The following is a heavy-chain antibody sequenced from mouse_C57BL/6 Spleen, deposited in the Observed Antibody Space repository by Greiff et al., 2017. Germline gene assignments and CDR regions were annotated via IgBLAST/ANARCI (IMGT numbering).Heavy chain of an antibody. CDR3: ARRDYGYDPYAMDY. D-gene: IGHD2-2*01. CDR1: GYAFTNYL. Sequence: VQLQQSGAELVRPGTSVKVSCKASGYAFTNYLIEWVKQRPGQGLELIGVINPGSGGTNYNEKFKGKATLTADKSSSTAYMQLSSLTSEDSAVYFCARRDYGYDPYAMDYWGQGTSVTVSS. CDR2: INPGSGGT. J-gene: IGHJ4*01. V-gene: IGHV1-54*01.